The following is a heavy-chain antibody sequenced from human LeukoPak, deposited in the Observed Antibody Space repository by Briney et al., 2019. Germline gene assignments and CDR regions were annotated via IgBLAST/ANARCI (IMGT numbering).Heavy chain of an antibody. D-gene: IGHD3-10*01. CDR1: GFSFRDYG. CDR3: AKVGYFGSGSSFYNHHYMDV. CDR2: IRYDGSQK. V-gene: IGHV3-30*02. J-gene: IGHJ6*03. Sequence: GGSLRLSCAASGFSFRDYGMHWVRQAPGRGLDWVAFIRYDGSQKFYADSVKGRFTISRDNSKNTLSLQTNSLRHEDTALYYCAKVGYFGSGSSFYNHHYMDVWGKGTTVTISS.